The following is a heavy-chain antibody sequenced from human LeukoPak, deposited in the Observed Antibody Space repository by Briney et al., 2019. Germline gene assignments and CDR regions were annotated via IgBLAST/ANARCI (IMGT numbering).Heavy chain of an antibody. CDR1: GGSISSSSYY. D-gene: IGHD1-26*01. CDR2: IYYSGST. Sequence: SETLSLTCTVSGGSISSSSYYWGWIRQPPGKGLEWIGSIYYSGSTYYNPSLKSRVTISVDTSKNQFSLKLSSVTAADTAVYYCASTPEWERSRIDYWGQGTLVTVSS. CDR3: ASTPEWERSRIDY. V-gene: IGHV4-39*01. J-gene: IGHJ4*02.